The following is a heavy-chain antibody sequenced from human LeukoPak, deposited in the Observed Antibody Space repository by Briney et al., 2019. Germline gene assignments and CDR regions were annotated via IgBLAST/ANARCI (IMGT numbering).Heavy chain of an antibody. CDR1: GYSFTSYW. D-gene: IGHD6-13*01. CDR2: IYPGDSDT. V-gene: IGHV5-51*01. CDR3: ARRAEAAAGTGGWFDP. Sequence: GESLKISCRGSGYSFTSYWIGWVRQVPGKGLEWMGIIYPGDSDTRYSPSFQGQVTISADKSISTAYLQWSSLKASDTAMYYCARRAEAAAGTGGWFDPWGQGTLVTVSS. J-gene: IGHJ5*02.